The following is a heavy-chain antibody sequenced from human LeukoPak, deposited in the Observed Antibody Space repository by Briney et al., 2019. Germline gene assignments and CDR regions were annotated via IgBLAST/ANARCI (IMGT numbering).Heavy chain of an antibody. CDR1: YY. Sequence: YYXXXIRQPPGKGLEGGGYIYYSGSTNYNPSLKSRVTISVDTSKNQFSLKLSSVTAADTAVYYCARVGDGYYYYGMDVWGQGTTVTVSS. CDR2: IYYSGST. D-gene: IGHD5-24*01. V-gene: IGHV4-59*01. CDR3: ARVGDGYYYYGMDV. J-gene: IGHJ6*02.